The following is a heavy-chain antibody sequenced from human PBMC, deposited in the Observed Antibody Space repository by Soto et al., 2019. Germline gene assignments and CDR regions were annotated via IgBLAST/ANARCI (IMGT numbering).Heavy chain of an antibody. CDR2: VYLSGNT. CDR1: GDNISSEKW. Sequence: TLTLTCAVSGDNISSEKWWLLFRQSPGKGLEWIGEVYLSGNTNYNPSLKSRVIISVDKSKNQFSLKLSSVTDADTAMYYCARGERQQQRDYWGQGTLVTVS. D-gene: IGHD6-13*01. V-gene: IGHV4-4*02. J-gene: IGHJ4*02. CDR3: ARGERQQQRDY.